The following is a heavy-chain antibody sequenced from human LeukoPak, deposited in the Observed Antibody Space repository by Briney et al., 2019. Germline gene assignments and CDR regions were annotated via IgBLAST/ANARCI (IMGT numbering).Heavy chain of an antibody. CDR1: GYTFTGYY. Sequence: ASVKVSCKASGYTFTGYYMHWVRQAPGQGLEWMGWINPNSGGTNYAQKFQGRVTMTRDTSISTAYMELSRLRSDDTAVYYCARAANPGVAKEVLDYWGQGTLVTVSS. CDR2: INPNSGGT. V-gene: IGHV1-2*02. D-gene: IGHD7-27*01. CDR3: ARAANPGVAKEVLDY. J-gene: IGHJ4*02.